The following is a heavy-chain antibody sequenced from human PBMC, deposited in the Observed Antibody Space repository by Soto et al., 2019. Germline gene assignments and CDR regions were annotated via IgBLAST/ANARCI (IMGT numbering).Heavy chain of an antibody. V-gene: IGHV4-59*01. CDR1: GGSISSYY. CDR2: IYYSGST. D-gene: IGHD3-16*01. J-gene: IGHJ4*02. Sequence: SETLSLTCTVSGGSISSYYWSWIRQPPGKGLEWIGYIYYSGSTNYNPSLKSRVTITVDTSKNQFSLKLSSVTAADTAVYYCARVRLRLGRYYFDYWGQGTLVTVSS. CDR3: ARVRLRLGRYYFDY.